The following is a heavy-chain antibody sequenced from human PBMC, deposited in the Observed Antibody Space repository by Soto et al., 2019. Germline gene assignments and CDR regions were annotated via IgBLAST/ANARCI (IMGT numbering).Heavy chain of an antibody. CDR1: GYSFTAYW. J-gene: IGHJ4*02. CDR3: TRRASSSFYHLDF. Sequence: GESLKISCQASGYSFTAYWITWVRQVPGKGLEWMATIDPSDSYVDYSPSFRGHVTFSVDRSITTVYLQWNSLKASDSAMYFCTRRASSSFYHLDFWGQGALVTVSS. D-gene: IGHD2-2*01. CDR2: IDPSDSYV. V-gene: IGHV5-10-1*01.